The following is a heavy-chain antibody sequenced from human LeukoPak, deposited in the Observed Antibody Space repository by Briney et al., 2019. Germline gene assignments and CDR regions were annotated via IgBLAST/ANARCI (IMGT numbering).Heavy chain of an antibody. Sequence: GESLKTSCKGSGYSFTSYWIGWVRQMPGKGLEWMGIIYPGDSDTRYSPSFQGQVTISADKSISTAYLQWSSLKASDTAMYHCARFYGSGSYAAGFDNWGQGTLVTVSS. CDR2: IYPGDSDT. V-gene: IGHV5-51*01. J-gene: IGHJ4*02. CDR1: GYSFTSYW. D-gene: IGHD3-10*01. CDR3: ARFYGSGSYAAGFDN.